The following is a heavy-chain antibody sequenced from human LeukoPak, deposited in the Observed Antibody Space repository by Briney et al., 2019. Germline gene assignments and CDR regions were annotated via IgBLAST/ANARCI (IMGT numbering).Heavy chain of an antibody. J-gene: IGHJ6*03. CDR1: GGTFSSYA. CDR2: IIPIFATT. CDR3: ARGDYMDV. V-gene: IGHV1-69*13. Sequence: SVKASCKASGGTFSSYAISWVRQAPGQGLEWMGGIIPIFATTNYAQKFQGRVTITADESTSTAYMELRSLRSDDTAVYYCARGDYMDVWGKGTTVTVSS.